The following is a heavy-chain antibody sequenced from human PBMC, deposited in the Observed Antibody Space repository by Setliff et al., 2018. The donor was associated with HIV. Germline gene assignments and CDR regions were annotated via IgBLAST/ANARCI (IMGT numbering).Heavy chain of an antibody. CDR2: IYYSGKT. Sequence: SSETLSLTCTVSGGSMNSSSYYWGWIRQPPGKGLEWLGSIYYSGKTYDNPSLKSRVTLSVDTSKNQFSLKLTSVTAADTAVYYCARGVPSSSYAFDIWGQGTMVTVSS. V-gene: IGHV4-39*01. D-gene: IGHD6-13*01. J-gene: IGHJ3*02. CDR3: ARGVPSSSYAFDI. CDR1: GGSMNSSSYY.